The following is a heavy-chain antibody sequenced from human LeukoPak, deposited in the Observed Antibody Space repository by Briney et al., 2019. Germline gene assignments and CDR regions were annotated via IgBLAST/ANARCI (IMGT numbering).Heavy chain of an antibody. CDR1: GFTFSSYS. CDR3: AKGPGNSRAYFDY. Sequence: GGSLRLSCAASGFTFSSYSMNWVRQAPGKGLEWVALIWYDASNKYYADSVKGRFTISRDNSKNTLYLQMNSLRAEDTAVYYCAKGPGNSRAYFDYCGQGTLVTVSS. V-gene: IGHV3-33*08. D-gene: IGHD4-4*01. J-gene: IGHJ4*02. CDR2: IWYDASNK.